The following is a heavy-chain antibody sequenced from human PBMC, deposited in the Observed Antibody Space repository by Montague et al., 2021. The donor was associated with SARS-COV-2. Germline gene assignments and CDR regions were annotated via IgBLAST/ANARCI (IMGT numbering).Heavy chain of an antibody. D-gene: IGHD1-26*01. CDR2: IYYSGST. Sequence: SETLSLTCTVSGGSISSYYWSWIRQPPGKGLEWVGYIYYSGSTNYNPSLKSRVTILVDMSKSQSSLKLSSVTAADTAVYYCARGMGGSYLYYFDYWGQRTLVTVSS. J-gene: IGHJ4*02. V-gene: IGHV4-59*01. CDR3: ARGMGGSYLYYFDY. CDR1: GGSISSYY.